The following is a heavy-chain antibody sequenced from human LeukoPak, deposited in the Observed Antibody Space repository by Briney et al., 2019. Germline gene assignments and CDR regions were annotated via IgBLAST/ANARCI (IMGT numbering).Heavy chain of an antibody. CDR2: IYYTET. D-gene: IGHD7-27*01. J-gene: IGHJ4*02. CDR3: ATRKLGNDY. V-gene: IGHV4-59*02. Sequence: SETLSLTCTVSGGSVSNYYWSWIRQSPGKGLEWIGYIYYTETSYNPSLKSRVTIAADTSKNQFSLTLYSVTAADTAVYYCATRKLGNDYWGQGTLVNVSS. CDR1: GGSVSNYY.